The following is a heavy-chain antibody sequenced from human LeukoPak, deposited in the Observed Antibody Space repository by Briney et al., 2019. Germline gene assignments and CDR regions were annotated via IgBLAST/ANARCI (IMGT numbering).Heavy chain of an antibody. D-gene: IGHD1-1*01. V-gene: IGHV3-48*01. CDR3: ARGFQLESTDY. CDR2: ISSSSSTI. CDR1: GFTFSSYS. Sequence: PGGSLRLSCAASGFTFSSYSMNWVRQAPGKGLEWVSYISSSSSTIYYADSVKGRSTISRDNAKNSLYLQMNSLRAEDTAVYYCARGFQLESTDYWGQGTLVTVSS. J-gene: IGHJ4*02.